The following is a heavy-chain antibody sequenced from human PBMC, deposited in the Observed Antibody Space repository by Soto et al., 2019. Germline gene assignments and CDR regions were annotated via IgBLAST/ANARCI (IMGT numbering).Heavy chain of an antibody. CDR2: INPSGGST. V-gene: IGHV1-46*01. Sequence: ASVKVSCTASGYTFTSYYMHWVRQAAGQGLEWMGIINPSGGSTSYAQKFQGRVTMTRDTSTSTVYMELSSLRSEDTAVYYCAREPRRGYSYGYLDYWGQGTLVTVSS. D-gene: IGHD5-18*01. CDR3: AREPRRGYSYGYLDY. J-gene: IGHJ4*02. CDR1: GYTFTSYY.